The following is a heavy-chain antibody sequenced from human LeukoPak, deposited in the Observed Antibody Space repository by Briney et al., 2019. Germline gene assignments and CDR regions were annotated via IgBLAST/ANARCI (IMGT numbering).Heavy chain of an antibody. V-gene: IGHV4-34*01. J-gene: IGHJ4*02. CDR2: INHSGST. CDR1: GGSFSGYY. D-gene: IGHD6-13*01. Sequence: SETQSLTCAVYGGSFSGYYWSWIRQPPGKGLEWIGEINHSGSTNYNPSLKSRVTISVDTSKNQFSLKLSSVTAADTAVYYCARGEAAAGGPFFDYWGQGTLVTVSS. CDR3: ARGEAAAGGPFFDY.